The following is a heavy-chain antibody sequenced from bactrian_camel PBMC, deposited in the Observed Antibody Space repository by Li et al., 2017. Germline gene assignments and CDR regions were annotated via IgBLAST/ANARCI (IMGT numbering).Heavy chain of an antibody. D-gene: IGHD1*01. J-gene: IGHJ4*01. Sequence: HVQLVESGGGSVQAGGSLKLSCTASGYTYSSVCLAWFRQAPGKEREGVAAIDTDGTTTYSDSVKGRFAISQDNSKRTLHLQMNDLKPEDTAMYYCAADRCYPGWSRSGDEFPYWGRGTQVTVS. CDR2: IDTDGTTT. V-gene: IGHV3S1*01. CDR1: GYTYSSVC. CDR3: AADRCYPGWSRSGDEFPY.